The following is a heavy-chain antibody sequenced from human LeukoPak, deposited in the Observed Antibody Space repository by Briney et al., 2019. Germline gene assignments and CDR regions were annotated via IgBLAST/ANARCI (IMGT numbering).Heavy chain of an antibody. CDR2: SGSGGDT. CDR3: AKARGGTYRTYYFDY. V-gene: IGHV3-23*01. D-gene: IGHD1-26*01. J-gene: IGHJ4*02. CDR1: GFTFSNYA. Sequence: GWSLTLSLVASGFTFSNYAMNSVRQAPGKGLDWVLVSGSGGDTYYVESVKGWFTISRDNCKNTLYMQMNSLRAADTAVYYCAKARGGTYRTYYFDYWGQATLVTVSS.